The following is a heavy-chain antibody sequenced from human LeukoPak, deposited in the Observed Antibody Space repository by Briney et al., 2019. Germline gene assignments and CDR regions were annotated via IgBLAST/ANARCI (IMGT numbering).Heavy chain of an antibody. V-gene: IGHV3-23*01. J-gene: IGHJ4*02. CDR1: GFTFSSYA. CDR3: ARAHATYYYDSSGHYPLDY. CDR2: ISGSGGST. D-gene: IGHD3-22*01. Sequence: QAGGSLRLSCAASGFTFSSYAMSWVRQAPGKGLEWVSAISGSGGSTYYADSVKGRFTISRDNAKNTLYLQMNSLRAEDTAVYYCARAHATYYYDSSGHYPLDYWGQGTLVTVSS.